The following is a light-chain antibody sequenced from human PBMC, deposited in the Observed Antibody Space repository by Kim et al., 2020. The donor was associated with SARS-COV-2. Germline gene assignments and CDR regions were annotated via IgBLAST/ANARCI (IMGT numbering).Light chain of an antibody. V-gene: IGKV4-1*01. CDR3: QQYLGDPT. Sequence: DVAMTQSPDSLAVSLGETATISCKSSRSLLHSSNNNWNYVAWYQQKPGQPPRLLIYWASSRGFGVSDRFTGGGSGTDFTLTITSLQAEDVATYYCQQYLGDPTFGQGTKLEI. J-gene: IGKJ2*01. CDR2: WAS. CDR1: RSLLHSSNNNWNY.